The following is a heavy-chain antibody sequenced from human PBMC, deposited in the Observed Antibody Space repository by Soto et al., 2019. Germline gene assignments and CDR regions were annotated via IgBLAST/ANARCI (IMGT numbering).Heavy chain of an antibody. CDR2: IYYSGSS. CDR3: AGRHDYGDLYYFDY. V-gene: IGHV4-59*01. Sequence: TSETLSLTCNVSGDSISNYYWSWIRQPPGKGLEWIGYIYYSGSSNYNPSLKSRVTISVDTSKNQFSLRLSSVTAADTAVYYCAGRHDYGDLYYFDYWGQGTLVTVSS. CDR1: GDSISNYY. D-gene: IGHD4-17*01. J-gene: IGHJ4*02.